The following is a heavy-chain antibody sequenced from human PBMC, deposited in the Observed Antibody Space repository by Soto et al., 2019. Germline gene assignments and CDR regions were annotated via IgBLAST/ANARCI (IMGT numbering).Heavy chain of an antibody. J-gene: IGHJ5*02. D-gene: IGHD2-2*01. CDR2: INAGNGNT. CDR1: GYTFTSYA. CDR3: ARGLPATFDP. Sequence: ASVKVSCKASGYTFTSYAMHWVRQAPGQRLEWMGWINAGNGNTKYSQKFQGRVTITRDTSASTAYMELSSQRSEDTAVYYCARGLPATFDPWGQGTLVTVSS. V-gene: IGHV1-3*01.